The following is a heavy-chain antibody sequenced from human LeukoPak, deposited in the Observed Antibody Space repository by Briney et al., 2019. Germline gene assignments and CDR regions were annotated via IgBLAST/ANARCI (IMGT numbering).Heavy chain of an antibody. CDR1: GYTFTSYD. CDR2: MNPNSGNT. Sequence: ASVKVSCKASGYTFTSYDINWVRQATGQGLEGMGGMNPNSGNTGYAQKFQGRVTITRNTSISTAYMELSSLRSEDTAVYYCARVGYDFWSGYYTPLDYWGQGTLVTVSS. J-gene: IGHJ4*02. CDR3: ARVGYDFWSGYYTPLDY. V-gene: IGHV1-8*03. D-gene: IGHD3-3*01.